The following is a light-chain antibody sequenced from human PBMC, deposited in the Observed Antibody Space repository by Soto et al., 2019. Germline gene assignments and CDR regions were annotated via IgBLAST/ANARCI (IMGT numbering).Light chain of an antibody. Sequence: EIVLTQSPGTLSLSPGERATLSCRASQSVSSSYLAWYQQKPGQAPRLLIYGASSRATGIPDGFSGSGSGTDFTLTISRLEPEDFAVYYCQQYGSSSWTFGQGTMVEIK. J-gene: IGKJ1*01. CDR1: QSVSSSY. V-gene: IGKV3-20*01. CDR3: QQYGSSSWT. CDR2: GAS.